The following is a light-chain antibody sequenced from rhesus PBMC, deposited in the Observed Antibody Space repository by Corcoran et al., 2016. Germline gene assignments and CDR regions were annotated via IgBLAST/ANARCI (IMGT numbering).Light chain of an antibody. J-gene: IGLJ1*01. V-gene: IGLV2-38*01. CDR1: SSDIGGYNG. Sequence: QSALTQPPSVSKSLGQSVTISCTGTSSDIGGYNGVSWYQQHPGTAPRLLIFEVSKRPSGVSDRFSASKSGNTASLTISGLQAEDEADYYCGSYRTGSTYMFGGGTRLTVL. CDR2: EVS. CDR3: GSYRTGSTYM.